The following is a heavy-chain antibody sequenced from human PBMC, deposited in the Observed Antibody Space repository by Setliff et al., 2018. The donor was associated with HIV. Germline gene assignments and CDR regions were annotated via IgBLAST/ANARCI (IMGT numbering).Heavy chain of an antibody. J-gene: IGHJ3*02. CDR1: DGAISSWY. CDR3: ARRYGTAFDI. V-gene: IGHV4-4*09. D-gene: IGHD2-8*01. CDR2: IFSGGST. Sequence: SETLSLTCTVSDGAISSWYWNWIRQPPGKGLEWIGNIFSGGSTQYNPSLESRVTISVDTSKNQFSLKLTSLTAADTAVYYCARRYGTAFDIWGQGTMVTVPS.